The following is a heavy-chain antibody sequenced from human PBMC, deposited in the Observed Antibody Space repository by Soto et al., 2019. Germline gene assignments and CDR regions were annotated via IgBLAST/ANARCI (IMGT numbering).Heavy chain of an antibody. CDR2: SVVGSGNR. Sequence: SVKVSCKASGFTFTSSAVQWVRQARGQRLEWIGWSVVGSGNRNYAQKFQERVTITGDMSTSTAYMELSSLRSEDTAVYYCAADPYCSGGSCYGLDAFDIWGQGTMVTVS. J-gene: IGHJ3*02. CDR3: AADPYCSGGSCYGLDAFDI. D-gene: IGHD2-15*01. CDR1: GFTFTSSA. V-gene: IGHV1-58*01.